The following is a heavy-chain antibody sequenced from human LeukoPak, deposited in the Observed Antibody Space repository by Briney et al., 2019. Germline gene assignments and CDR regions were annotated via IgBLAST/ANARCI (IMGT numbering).Heavy chain of an antibody. CDR2: ISSSSSYI. D-gene: IGHD2-21*02. CDR1: GFTFRSYN. V-gene: IGHV3-21*01. CDR3: AREQVVVTVVDY. Sequence: GGSLRLSCAASGFTFRSYNMNWVRQAPGKGLEWVSSISSSSSYIYYADSVKGRFTISRDNAKNSLYLQMNSLRAEDTAVYYCAREQVVVTVVDYWGQGTLVTVSS. J-gene: IGHJ4*02.